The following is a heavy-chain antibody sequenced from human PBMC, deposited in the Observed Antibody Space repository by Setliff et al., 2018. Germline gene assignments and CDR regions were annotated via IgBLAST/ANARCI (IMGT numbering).Heavy chain of an antibody. CDR2: IDYTERT. V-gene: IGHV4-39*07. CDR1: GGTISSGSYY. CDR3: ARGFDVCGGGACYTDGPYYFDY. Sequence: PSETLSLTCTVSGGTISSGSYYWTWIRQHTGKGLEWIGSIDYTERTYYNPSLKSRVTISVDTSKNQFSLKLSSVADADTAVYYCARGFDVCGGGACYTDGPYYFDYWGLGTLVTVSS. J-gene: IGHJ4*02. D-gene: IGHD2-21*02.